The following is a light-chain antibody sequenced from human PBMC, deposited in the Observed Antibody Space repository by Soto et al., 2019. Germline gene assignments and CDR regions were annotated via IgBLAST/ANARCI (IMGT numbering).Light chain of an antibody. J-gene: IGLJ3*02. V-gene: IGLV2-14*03. Sequence: QSALTQPASVSGSPGQSITISCTGTSSDVGAYKYVSWFQQYPGKAPKIIIYDVSNRPSGVSNRFSGSNSGNTASLTISGLQAEDEADYYCGSYTRSTTPKWVFGGGTKLTVL. CDR2: DVS. CDR1: SSDVGAYKY. CDR3: GSYTRSTTPKWV.